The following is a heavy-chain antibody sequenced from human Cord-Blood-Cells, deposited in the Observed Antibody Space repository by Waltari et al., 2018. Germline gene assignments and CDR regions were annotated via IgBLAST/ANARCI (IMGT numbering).Heavy chain of an antibody. J-gene: IGHJ5*02. CDR3: ARALGRSSWGNWFDP. D-gene: IGHD6-13*01. CDR2: IYYSGST. V-gene: IGHV4-59*01. Sequence: QVQLQESGPGLVKPSETLLLTCTVSGGSISSYYWCRIRQPPGQGLEWIGYIYYSGSTNYNPSLKSRVTISVDTSKNQFSLKLSSVTAADTAVYYCARALGRSSWGNWFDPWGQGTLVTVSS. CDR1: GGSISSYY.